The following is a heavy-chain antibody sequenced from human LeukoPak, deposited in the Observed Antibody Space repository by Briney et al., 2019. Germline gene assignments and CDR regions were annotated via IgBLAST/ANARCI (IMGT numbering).Heavy chain of an antibody. J-gene: IGHJ4*02. V-gene: IGHV3-30-3*01. CDR3: AREGYYGSGSPPSLYFDY. D-gene: IGHD3-10*01. CDR1: GFTFRDYV. CDR2: TSSDLNVK. Sequence: GRSLRLSSAASGFTFRDYVIHCVRQAPGKGLEWVSVTSSDLNVKLYADSVKGRFTISRDNSRSTLYLQMNSLRPEDTAIYYCAREGYYGSGSPPSLYFDYWGQGTLVTVSS.